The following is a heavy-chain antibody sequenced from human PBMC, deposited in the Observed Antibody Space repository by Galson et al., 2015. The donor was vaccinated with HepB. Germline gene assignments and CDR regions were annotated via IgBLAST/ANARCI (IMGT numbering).Heavy chain of an antibody. Sequence: QSGAEVKKPGASVKVSCKASGYTFTSYGISWVQQAPGQGLEWMGWISAYNGNTNYAQKLQGRVTMTTDTSTSTAYMELRSLRSDDTAVYYCARGPTYGDYTGWFDYWGQGTLVTVSS. CDR2: ISAYNGNT. D-gene: IGHD4-17*01. CDR3: ARGPTYGDYTGWFDY. J-gene: IGHJ4*02. CDR1: GYTFTSYG. V-gene: IGHV1-18*04.